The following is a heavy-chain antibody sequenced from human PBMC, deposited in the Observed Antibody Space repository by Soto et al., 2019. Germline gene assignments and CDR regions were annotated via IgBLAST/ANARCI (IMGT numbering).Heavy chain of an antibody. CDR1: GGSISSYY. V-gene: IGHV4-59*08. CDR2: IYYSGST. Sequence: ASETLSLTCTVSGGSISSYYWSWIRQPPGKGLEWIGYIYYSGSTNYNPSLKSRVTISVDTSKNQFSLKLSSVTAADTAVYYCARRTGGWYDAFDIWGQGTMVTVSS. J-gene: IGHJ3*02. D-gene: IGHD6-19*01. CDR3: ARRTGGWYDAFDI.